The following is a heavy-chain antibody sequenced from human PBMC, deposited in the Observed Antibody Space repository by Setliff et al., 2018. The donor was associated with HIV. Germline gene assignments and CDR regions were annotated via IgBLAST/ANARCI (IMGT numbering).Heavy chain of an antibody. CDR1: GFTFSSYS. CDR3: ARGGSNSWSPFDY. CDR2: ISSSDNTI. D-gene: IGHD6-13*01. J-gene: IGHJ4*02. V-gene: IGHV3-48*04. Sequence: GGSLRLSCAASGFTFSSYSMNWVRQAPGKGLEWVSYISSSDNTIHYADSVRGRFTISRDNAKNTLYLQMNSLRAEDTAVYYCARGGSNSWSPFDYWGQGTLVTVSS.